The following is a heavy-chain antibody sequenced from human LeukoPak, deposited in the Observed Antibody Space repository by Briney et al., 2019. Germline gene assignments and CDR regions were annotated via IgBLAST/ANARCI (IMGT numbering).Heavy chain of an antibody. CDR1: GFTFSSYT. D-gene: IGHD6-19*01. J-gene: IGHJ3*02. Sequence: PGGSLRLSCAASGFTFSSYTMHWVCQAPGKGLEWVAVISYDGSNKYYADSVKGRFTISRDNSKNTLYLQMNSLRAEDTAVYYCARDHGAVAGTNAFDIWGQGTMVTVSS. V-gene: IGHV3-30*04. CDR3: ARDHGAVAGTNAFDI. CDR2: ISYDGSNK.